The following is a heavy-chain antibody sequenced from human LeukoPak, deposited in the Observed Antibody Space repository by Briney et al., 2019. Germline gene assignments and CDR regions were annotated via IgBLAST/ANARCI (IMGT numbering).Heavy chain of an antibody. CDR3: AKDTAAANWFDP. D-gene: IGHD6-13*01. CDR1: GFTFSSYG. J-gene: IGHJ5*02. Sequence: RSLRLSCAASGFTFSSYGMHWVRQAPGKGLEWVAVISYDGSNKYYADSVKGRFTISRDNSKNTLYLQMNSLRAEDTAVYYCAKDTAAANWFDPLGPGNPGHRLL. V-gene: IGHV3-30*18. CDR2: ISYDGSNK.